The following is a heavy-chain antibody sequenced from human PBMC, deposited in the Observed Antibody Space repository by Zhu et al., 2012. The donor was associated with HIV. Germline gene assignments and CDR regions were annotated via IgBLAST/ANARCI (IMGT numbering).Heavy chain of an antibody. CDR3: ARLAGWSGWDGSYFDK. CDR1: GVSISNAVFY. V-gene: IGHV4-39*07. CDR2: VYYTGYT. Sequence: QMQLQESGPGLVRPSETLSLTCTVSGVSISNAVFYWAWIRQPPGQGLEWIGSVYYTGYTYYNPSLRSRITLSVDTSKNHFSLKLSSVTAADTAVYYCARLAGWSGWDGSYFDKLGQGTLVTVS. D-gene: IGHD6-19*01. J-gene: IGHJ4*02.